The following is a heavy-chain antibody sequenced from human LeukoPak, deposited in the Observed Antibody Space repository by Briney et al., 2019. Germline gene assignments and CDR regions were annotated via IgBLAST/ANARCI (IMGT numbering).Heavy chain of an antibody. Sequence: ASVKVSFKASGYTFTSYDINWVRQATGQGLEWMGWMNPNSGNTGYAQKFQGRVTMTRNTSISTAYMELSSLRSEDTAVYYCAREPYYYDSSGYRGAFDIWGQGTMVTVSS. CDR3: AREPYYYDSSGYRGAFDI. J-gene: IGHJ3*02. V-gene: IGHV1-8*01. D-gene: IGHD3-22*01. CDR2: MNPNSGNT. CDR1: GYTFTSYD.